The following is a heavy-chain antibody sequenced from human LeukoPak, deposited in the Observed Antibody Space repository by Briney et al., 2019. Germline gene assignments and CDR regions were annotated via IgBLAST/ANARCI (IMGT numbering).Heavy chain of an antibody. Sequence: SETLSLTGPVSVGSISILNWGNWVRQPPGKGLELIGEIYHSETTNYNPSLKRRVTISVDTSKNRFSLKLSSVTAADTAVYYCAVDSPFDSSWGQGTLVTVSS. CDR1: VGSISILNW. CDR3: AVDSPFDSS. J-gene: IGHJ5*02. D-gene: IGHD2-15*01. CDR2: IYHSETT. V-gene: IGHV4-4*02.